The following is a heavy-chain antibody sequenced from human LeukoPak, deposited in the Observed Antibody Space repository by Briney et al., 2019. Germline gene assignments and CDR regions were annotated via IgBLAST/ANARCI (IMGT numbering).Heavy chain of an antibody. Sequence: PGGSLRLSCAASGFTFSTHWMYWVRQAPGKEFVWVSRISGDGSLTSYADSVRGRFTISRDNAKETLYLQMTSLRVEDTAVYSCASLLTPYHGSGGGGMDVWDQGTTVTVSS. J-gene: IGHJ6*02. CDR1: GFTFSTHW. D-gene: IGHD3-10*01. V-gene: IGHV3-74*01. CDR2: ISGDGSLT. CDR3: ASLLTPYHGSGGGGMDV.